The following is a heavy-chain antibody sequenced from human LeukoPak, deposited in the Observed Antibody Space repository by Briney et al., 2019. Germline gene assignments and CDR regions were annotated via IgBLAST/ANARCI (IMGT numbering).Heavy chain of an antibody. CDR1: GFSLSDYY. J-gene: IGHJ4*02. D-gene: IGHD6-13*01. CDR3: ARRPVSTAGTAFDY. CDR2: ISSSGSTI. V-gene: IGHV3-11*01. Sequence: GGSLRLSCAASGFSLSDYYMSWIRQAPGKGLEWVSYISSSGSTIYYADSVKGRFTISRDNAKNSLYLQMNSLRAEDTAVYYCARRPVSTAGTAFDYWGQGTLVTVSS.